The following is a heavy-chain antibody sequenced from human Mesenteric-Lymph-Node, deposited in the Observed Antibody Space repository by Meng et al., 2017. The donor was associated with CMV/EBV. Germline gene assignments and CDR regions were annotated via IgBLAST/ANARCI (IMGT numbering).Heavy chain of an antibody. D-gene: IGHD3-22*01. CDR1: GGSISSGDYY. CDR2: IYYSGST. Sequence: SETLSLTCTVSGGSISSGDYYWSWIRQPPGKGLEWIGYIYYSGSTYYNPSLKSRVTISVDTSKNQFSLKLSSVTAADTAVYYCARETYYYDSSGYLRGDYDWYFDLWGRGTLVTVSS. J-gene: IGHJ2*01. V-gene: IGHV4-30-4*08. CDR3: ARETYYYDSSGYLRGDYDWYFDL.